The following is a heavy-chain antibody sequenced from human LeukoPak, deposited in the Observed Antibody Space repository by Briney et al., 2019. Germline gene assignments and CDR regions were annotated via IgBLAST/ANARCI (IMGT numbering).Heavy chain of an antibody. Sequence: ASVKVSCKASGYTFTGYYMHWVRQAPGQGLEWMGWISAYNGNTNYPQKLQGRVTMTTDTSTSTAYMELRSLRSDDTAVYYCARDTGPYYGSGSYFTDAFDIWGQGTMVTVSS. J-gene: IGHJ3*02. V-gene: IGHV1-18*04. CDR2: ISAYNGNT. CDR3: ARDTGPYYGSGSYFTDAFDI. D-gene: IGHD3-10*01. CDR1: GYTFTGYY.